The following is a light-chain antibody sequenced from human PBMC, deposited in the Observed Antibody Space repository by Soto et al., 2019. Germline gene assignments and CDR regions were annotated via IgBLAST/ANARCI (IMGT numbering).Light chain of an antibody. CDR1: QTISSW. CDR2: DVS. V-gene: IGKV1-5*01. Sequence: DIQMTQSPSTLSVSVVDIVTITFRASQTISSWLAWYQHKPGKAPKLLIYDVSSLERGVPSRFSGSGSGTEFTLTISSLQTDDFATYYCQQYNTFWTFGQGTKVDIK. CDR3: QQYNTFWT. J-gene: IGKJ1*01.